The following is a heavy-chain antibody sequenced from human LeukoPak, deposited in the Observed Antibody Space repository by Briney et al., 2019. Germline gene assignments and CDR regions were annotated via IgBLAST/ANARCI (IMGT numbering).Heavy chain of an antibody. CDR1: GFTFSSYA. J-gene: IGHJ4*02. Sequence: GGSLRLSCAAAGFTFSSYAMSWVRQAPGQGLEWVSGISGSGGRTYYADSVKGRFTISRDNSKNRLYLQMNSLRAEDTAVYYCAKFSDKVSPYFDWSPSPFDYWGQGTLVTVSS. CDR3: AKFSDKVSPYFDWSPSPFDY. V-gene: IGHV3-23*01. D-gene: IGHD3-9*01. CDR2: ISGSGGRT.